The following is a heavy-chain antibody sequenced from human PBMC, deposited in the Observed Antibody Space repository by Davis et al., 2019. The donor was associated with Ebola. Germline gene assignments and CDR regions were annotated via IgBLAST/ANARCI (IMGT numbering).Heavy chain of an antibody. CDR3: ARRRSSGWSDFDY. V-gene: IGHV5-51*01. CDR2: IYPGDSDT. D-gene: IGHD6-19*01. CDR1: GYSFTSYW. J-gene: IGHJ4*02. Sequence: PGGSLRLSCKGSGYSFTSYWIGWVRQMPGKGLEWMGIIYPGDSDTRYSPSFQGQVTISADKSISTAYLQWSSLKASDTAMYYCARRRSSGWSDFDYWGQGTLVTVSS.